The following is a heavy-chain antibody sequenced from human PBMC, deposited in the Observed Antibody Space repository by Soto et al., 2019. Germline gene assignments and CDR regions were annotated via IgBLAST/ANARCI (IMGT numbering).Heavy chain of an antibody. CDR3: ARPAYNYDSSGYWVY. J-gene: IGHJ4*02. CDR2: IKQDGSEK. V-gene: IGHV3-7*03. Sequence: GGSLRLSCAASGFTFSSYWMSWVRPAPGRGLECVASIKQDGSEKYHVDSVKGRFSISRDNAKNSLFLQMSSLRAEDTAVYYCARPAYNYDSSGYWVYWGQGTLVTVSS. D-gene: IGHD3-22*01. CDR1: GFTFSSYW.